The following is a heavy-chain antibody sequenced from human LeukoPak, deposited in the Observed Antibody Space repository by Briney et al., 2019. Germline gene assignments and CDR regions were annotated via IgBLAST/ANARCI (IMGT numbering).Heavy chain of an antibody. D-gene: IGHD3-10*01. CDR2: TNEHGTTI. J-gene: IGHJ4*02. CDR1: GFSFSNYW. CDR3: VVDLSGSADY. V-gene: IGHV3-74*01. Sequence: GESLRLSCAASGFSFSNYWFHWVRQAPGEGLVWVSRTNEHGTTINYADSVKGRFTTSRDNAKNTLYLQMNSLRTEDSALYYCVVDLSGSADYWGQGTLVTVSS.